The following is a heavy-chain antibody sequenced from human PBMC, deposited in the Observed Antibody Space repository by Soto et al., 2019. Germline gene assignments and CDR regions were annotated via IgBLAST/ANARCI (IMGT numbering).Heavy chain of an antibody. CDR3: ARHDRYYGSGSQGGDMDV. D-gene: IGHD3-10*01. CDR1: GYSFTSYW. CDR2: IYPGNSDT. V-gene: IGHV5-51*01. Sequence: GESLKISCKGSGYSFTSYWIGWGRQMPGKGLEWMGIIYPGNSDTRYSPSFQGQVTISSDKSISTAYLQWSSLTASDTTLYYCARHDRYYGSGSQGGDMDVWGKGTTVTVSS. J-gene: IGHJ6*03.